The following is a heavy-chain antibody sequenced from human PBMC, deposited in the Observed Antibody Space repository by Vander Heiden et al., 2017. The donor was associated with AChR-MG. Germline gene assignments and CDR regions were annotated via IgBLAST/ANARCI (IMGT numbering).Heavy chain of an antibody. CDR2: ISYDGSNK. CDR1: GFTFSRYG. D-gene: IGHD3-22*01. V-gene: IGHV3-30*18. J-gene: IGHJ4*02. Sequence: QVQLVESGGGVVQPGRSLRLSCAASGFTFSRYGMHWVRQAPGKGLEWVAVISYDGSNKYYADSVKGRFTISRDNSKNTLYLQMNSLRAEDTAVYYCAKDRDYYDSSGYLPLDYWGQGTLVTVSS. CDR3: AKDRDYYDSSGYLPLDY.